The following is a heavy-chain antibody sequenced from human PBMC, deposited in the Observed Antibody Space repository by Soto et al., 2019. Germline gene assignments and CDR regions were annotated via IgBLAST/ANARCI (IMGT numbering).Heavy chain of an antibody. D-gene: IGHD6-13*01. CDR1: GFTFSDYY. CDR3: ARGRGAAADYFDF. V-gene: IGHV3-11*05. CDR2: ISSSTSHI. J-gene: IGHJ4*02. Sequence: QVQLVESGGGLVKPGGSLRLSCAVSGFTFSDYYMTWIRQAPGKGLEWVSYISSSTSHINYADSVKGRFTISRDNAKNSLFLQMNSVRAEDTAVYYCARGRGAAADYFDFWGQGTLVSVSS.